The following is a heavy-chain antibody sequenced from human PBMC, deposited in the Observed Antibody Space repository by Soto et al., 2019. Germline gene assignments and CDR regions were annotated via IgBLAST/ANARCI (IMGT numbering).Heavy chain of an antibody. D-gene: IGHD1-26*01. Sequence: EVQLVESGGGLVQPGGSLRLSCATSGFTFGNYWMYWVRQAPGKGLVWVSRIHSDGKITTYADSVKGRFTISRDIAKNTLYLQMHSLRAEDTAMYYCARGRGSFYVDFWGQGTLVTVSS. J-gene: IGHJ4*02. V-gene: IGHV3-74*01. CDR1: GFTFGNYW. CDR3: ARGRGSFYVDF. CDR2: IHSDGKIT.